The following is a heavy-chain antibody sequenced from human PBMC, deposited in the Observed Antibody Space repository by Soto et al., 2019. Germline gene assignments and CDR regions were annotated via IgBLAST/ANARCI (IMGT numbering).Heavy chain of an antibody. V-gene: IGHV3-72*01. D-gene: IGHD1-26*01. CDR3: AREYSGSYYAAFDI. J-gene: IGHJ3*02. Sequence: GGSLRLSCAASGFTFSDHYMDWVRQAPGKGLEWVGRTRNKANSYTTEYAASVKGRFTISRDDSKNSLYLQMNSLKTEATAVYYCAREYSGSYYAAFDIWGQGTMVTVSS. CDR1: GFTFSDHY. CDR2: TRNKANSYTT.